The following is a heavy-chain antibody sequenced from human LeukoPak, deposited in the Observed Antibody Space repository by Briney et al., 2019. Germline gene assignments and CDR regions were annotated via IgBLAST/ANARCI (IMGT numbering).Heavy chain of an antibody. Sequence: GGSLRLSCAASRFTVSSNYMSWVRQAAGKGLECVSFIYSSGSTYYADSVRGRFTISRDNSNNTLYLQMNSLRVEDTAVYYCARGRFGLSLDYWGQGTLVTVSS. CDR2: IYSSGST. J-gene: IGHJ4*02. CDR3: ARGRFGLSLDY. CDR1: RFTVSSNY. D-gene: IGHD3-16*01. V-gene: IGHV3-66*01.